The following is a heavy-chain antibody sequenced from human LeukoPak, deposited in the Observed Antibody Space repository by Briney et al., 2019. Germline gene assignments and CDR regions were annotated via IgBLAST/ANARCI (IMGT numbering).Heavy chain of an antibody. J-gene: IGHJ6*03. Sequence: PGGSLRLSCAGSGFTFNSYAMTWVRQAPGKGLEWVSAISVSGDRTYYADSVKGRFTISRDNAKNSLYLQMNSLRAEDTAVYYCARDLNYYYYMDVWGKGTTVIVSS. V-gene: IGHV3-23*01. CDR3: ARDLNYYYYMDV. CDR1: GFTFNSYA. CDR2: ISVSGDRT.